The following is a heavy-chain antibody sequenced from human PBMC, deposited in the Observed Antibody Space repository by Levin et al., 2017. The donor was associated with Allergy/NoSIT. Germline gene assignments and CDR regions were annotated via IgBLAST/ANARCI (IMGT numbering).Heavy chain of an antibody. D-gene: IGHD3-10*01. CDR1: GGSFSGYY. V-gene: IGHV4-34*01. Sequence: SGGSLRLSCAVYGGSFSGYYWTWIRQPPGKDLEWIGEINHGGSTNYNPSLKSRVTILVDTSKNQFSLKLSSVTAADTAVYYCARGSDFFDYWGQGIPVTVSS. J-gene: IGHJ4*02. CDR2: INHGGST. CDR3: ARGSDFFDY.